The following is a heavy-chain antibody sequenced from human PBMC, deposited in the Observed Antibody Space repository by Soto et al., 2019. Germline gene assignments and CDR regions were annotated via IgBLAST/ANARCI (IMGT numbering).Heavy chain of an antibody. V-gene: IGHV5-51*01. CDR1: GYNFSIYW. CDR2: IYPGDSDT. CDR3: ARQDGDGLYYFDY. D-gene: IGHD4-17*01. J-gene: IGHJ4*02. Sequence: GESMKISSKGSGYNFSIYWIGCVRLMPGKGLEWMGVIYPGDSDTRYSPSFQGQITISADKSISTAYLQWNSLKASDTALYYCARQDGDGLYYFDYWGQGTLVTVSS.